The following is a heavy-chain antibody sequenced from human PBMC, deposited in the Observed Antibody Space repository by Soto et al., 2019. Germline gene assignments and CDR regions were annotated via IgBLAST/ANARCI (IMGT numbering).Heavy chain of an antibody. Sequence: PGGSLRLSCAASGFTFSSYSMNWVRQAPGKGLEWVSYISSSSSTIYYADSVKGRFTISRDNAKNSLYLQMNSLRAEDTAVYYCAREGGDIAAAGLFDYWGQGTLVTVSS. CDR1: GFTFSSYS. J-gene: IGHJ4*02. CDR3: AREGGDIAAAGLFDY. V-gene: IGHV3-48*01. D-gene: IGHD6-13*01. CDR2: ISSSSSTI.